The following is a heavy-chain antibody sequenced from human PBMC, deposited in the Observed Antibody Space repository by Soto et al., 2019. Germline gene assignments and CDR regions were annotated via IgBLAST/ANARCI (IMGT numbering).Heavy chain of an antibody. Sequence: EVQLLESGGGLVQPGGSLRLSCAASGFTFSSYAMSWVRQAPGKGLEWVSAISGSGGSTYYADSVKGRFTISRDNSKNTLYLQMNSLRAEDTAVYYCAKGPTFYDFWSGSSRVWYMDVWGKGTTVTVSS. CDR3: AKGPTFYDFWSGSSRVWYMDV. V-gene: IGHV3-23*01. D-gene: IGHD3-3*01. CDR1: GFTFSSYA. J-gene: IGHJ6*03. CDR2: ISGSGGST.